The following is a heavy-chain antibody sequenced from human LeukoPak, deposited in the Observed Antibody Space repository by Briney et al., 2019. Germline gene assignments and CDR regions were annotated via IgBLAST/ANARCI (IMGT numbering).Heavy chain of an antibody. V-gene: IGHV1-18*01. CDR1: GYTFSAYG. Sequence: ASVKVSCKASGYTFSAYGISWVRQAPGQGLEWMGWISAYNGDTNYAQKLQGRVTMTTDTSTSTAYMELRSLRSDDTAVYYCARIYSSSWSDYWGQGTLVTVSS. CDR3: ARIYSSSWSDY. J-gene: IGHJ4*02. CDR2: ISAYNGDT. D-gene: IGHD6-13*01.